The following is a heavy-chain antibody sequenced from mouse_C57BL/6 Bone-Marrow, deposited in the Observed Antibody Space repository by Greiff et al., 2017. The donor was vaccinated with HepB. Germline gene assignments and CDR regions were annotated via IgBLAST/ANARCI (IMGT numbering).Heavy chain of an antibody. CDR2: IYPGDGDT. J-gene: IGHJ2*01. Sequence: QVQLKQSGPELVKPGASVKISCKASGYAFSSSWMNWVKQRPGKGLEWIGRIYPGDGDTNYNGKFKGKATLTADKSSSTAYMQLSSLTSEDSAVYFCARGSDYGPDYWGQGTTLTVSS. D-gene: IGHD2-4*01. CDR1: GYAFSSSW. V-gene: IGHV1-82*01. CDR3: ARGSDYGPDY.